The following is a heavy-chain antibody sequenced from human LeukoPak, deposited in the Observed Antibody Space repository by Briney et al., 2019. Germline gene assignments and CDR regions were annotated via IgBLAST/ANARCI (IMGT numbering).Heavy chain of an antibody. CDR3: ARGHYGEFWFDP. D-gene: IGHD4/OR15-4a*01. CDR2: IHHYGIT. Sequence: SETLSLTCAVSGYSISSGYYWGWIRQSPGKGLEWIGIIHHYGITYYNPSLKSRVTVSVDTSKNQFSLKLSSVTAADTAVYYCARGHYGEFWFDPWGQGTLVTVSS. V-gene: IGHV4-38-2*01. CDR1: GYSISSGYY. J-gene: IGHJ5*02.